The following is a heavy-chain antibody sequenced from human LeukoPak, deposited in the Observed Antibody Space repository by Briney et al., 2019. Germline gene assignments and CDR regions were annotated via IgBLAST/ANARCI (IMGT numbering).Heavy chain of an antibody. CDR1: GGSISSSSYY. J-gene: IGHJ4*02. CDR2: IYYSGST. V-gene: IGHV4-39*01. D-gene: IGHD6-19*01. CDR3: ARVVYSSGWYFDY. Sequence: KPSETLSLTCTVSGGSISSSSYYWGWIRQPPGKGLEWIGSIYYSGSTYYNPSLKSRVTISVDTSKNQFSLKLSSVTAADTAVYYCARVVYSSGWYFDYWGQGTLVTVSS.